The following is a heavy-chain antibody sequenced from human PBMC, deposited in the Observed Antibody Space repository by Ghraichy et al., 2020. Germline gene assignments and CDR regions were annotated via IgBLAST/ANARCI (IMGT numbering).Heavy chain of an antibody. V-gene: IGHV3-23*01. Sequence: LSLTCAASGFTFSSYAMSWVRQAPGKGLEWVSAISGSGGNTYYADSVKGRFTISRDNSKNTLYLQMNSLRAEDTAVYYCAKGPTVVTFYWYFDLWGRGTLVTVSS. D-gene: IGHD4-23*01. CDR1: GFTFSSYA. CDR2: ISGSGGNT. CDR3: AKGPTVVTFYWYFDL. J-gene: IGHJ2*01.